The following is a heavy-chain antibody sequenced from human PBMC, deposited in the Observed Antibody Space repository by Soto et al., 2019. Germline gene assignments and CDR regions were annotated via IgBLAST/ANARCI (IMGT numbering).Heavy chain of an antibody. J-gene: IGHJ4*02. V-gene: IGHV3-30*18. CDR2: ISYDGSNK. D-gene: IGHD2-21*02. Sequence: AGSLRLSCAASGFTFSSYGMHWVRQAPGKGLEWVAVISYDGSNKYYADSVKGRFTISRDNSKNTLYLQMNSLRAEDTAVYYCAKDGCGGDCYSFDYWGQGTLVTVSS. CDR3: AKDGCGGDCYSFDY. CDR1: GFTFSSYG.